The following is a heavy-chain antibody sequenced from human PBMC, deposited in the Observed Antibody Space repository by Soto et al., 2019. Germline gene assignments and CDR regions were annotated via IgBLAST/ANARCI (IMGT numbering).Heavy chain of an antibody. CDR2: IYYTGSS. CDR3: ARIVVPAGYFYYYMDV. V-gene: IGHV4-39*01. J-gene: IGHJ6*03. Sequence: SETLSLTCTVSGASISSSSHFWGWIRQPPGRGLEWIGSIYYTGSSYYNPSLKSRATISVDTSTNQFSLKLTSVTAADMAVYYCARIVVPAGYFYYYMDVWGKGTTVTVSS. CDR1: GASISSSSHF. D-gene: IGHD2-2*01.